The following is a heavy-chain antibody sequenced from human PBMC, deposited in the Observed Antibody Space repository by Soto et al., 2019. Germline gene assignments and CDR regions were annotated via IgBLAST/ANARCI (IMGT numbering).Heavy chain of an antibody. CDR2: VNHSGST. CDR3: VSLDSSGWYFED. CDR1: GRSFSNPYYY. D-gene: IGHD6-19*01. Sequence: QVQLQQWGAGLLKPSETLSLTCAVYGRSFSNPYYYWSWIRQPPGKGLEWIGDVNHSGSTNYTPSLKSRVTISLDTSKNHFSLRLTSVTAADTAVYYCVSLDSSGWYFEDWGQGTLVTVSS. J-gene: IGHJ4*02. V-gene: IGHV4-34*01.